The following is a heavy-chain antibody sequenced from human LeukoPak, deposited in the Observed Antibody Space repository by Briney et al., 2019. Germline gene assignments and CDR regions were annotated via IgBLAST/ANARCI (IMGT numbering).Heavy chain of an antibody. CDR3: ARDRAANQDWVEFDP. V-gene: IGHV3-66*03. D-gene: IGHD3/OR15-3a*01. CDR2: IRDSGEA. CDR1: GFRVGDYY. J-gene: IGHJ5*02. Sequence: GGSLRLSCAVSGFRVGDYYMSWVRQAPGKGREWVGLIRDSGEAFYADFARGRFAISRDESENTLYLQMNSLRVEDTAVYFCARDRAANQDWVEFDPWGQGTPAIVSS.